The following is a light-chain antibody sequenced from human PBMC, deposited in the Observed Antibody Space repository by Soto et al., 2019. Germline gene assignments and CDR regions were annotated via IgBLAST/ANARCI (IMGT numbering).Light chain of an antibody. Sequence: QSVLTQPASVSGSPGQSITISCTGTSSDIGGYYYVSWYQHHPGKAPKLILYDVNNRPSGVSNHFSGSKSGNTASLVISGLQANDEADYYCSSYSTTNILVFGSGTKVTVL. V-gene: IGLV2-14*01. J-gene: IGLJ1*01. CDR1: SSDIGGYYY. CDR3: SSYSTTNILV. CDR2: DVN.